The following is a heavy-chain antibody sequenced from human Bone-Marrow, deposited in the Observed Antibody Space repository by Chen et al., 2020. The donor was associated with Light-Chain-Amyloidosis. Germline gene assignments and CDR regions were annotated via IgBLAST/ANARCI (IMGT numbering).Heavy chain of an antibody. CDR3: ARDIEYSYGFDY. CDR2: INPSSGGT. D-gene: IGHD5-18*01. J-gene: IGHJ4*02. Sequence: QVQLVQSGAEVKKPGASVKVSCKASGYTFTGYYMHWVRQAPGQGLEWMGWINPSSGGTNYAQKFQGRVTMTRDTSISTAYMELSRLRSDDTAVYYCARDIEYSYGFDYWGQGTLVTVSS. CDR1: GYTFTGYY. V-gene: IGHV1-2*02.